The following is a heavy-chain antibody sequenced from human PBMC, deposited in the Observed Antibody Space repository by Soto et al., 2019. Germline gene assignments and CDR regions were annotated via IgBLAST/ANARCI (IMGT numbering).Heavy chain of an antibody. J-gene: IGHJ6*02. D-gene: IGHD2-2*02. CDR1: GVTFVSYA. V-gene: IGHV1-69*01. Sequence: QVQLVQSGAAVSKPGSSVKVSCKASGVTFVSYAVGWVRQAPGQGLEWMGGIIPAFGTTKNAQKFQDRVDMTADESTNTVYMELRGLRFADTAVYYCARVPRQMLYGPTRNGMDVWGQGTTLIVSS. CDR3: ARVPRQMLYGPTRNGMDV. CDR2: IIPAFGTT.